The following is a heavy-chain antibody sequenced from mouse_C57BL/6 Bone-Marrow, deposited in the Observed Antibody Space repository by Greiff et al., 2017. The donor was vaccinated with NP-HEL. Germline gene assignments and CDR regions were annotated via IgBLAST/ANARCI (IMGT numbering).Heavy chain of an antibody. Sequence: QVHVKQSGAELVRPGTSVKMSCKASGYTFTNYWIGWAKQRPGHGLEWIGDIYPGGGYTNYNEKFKGKATLTADKTPSTAYMQFSSLTSEDSAIYYCARDYGSSYWYFDVWGTGTTVTVSS. CDR2: IYPGGGYT. J-gene: IGHJ1*03. CDR1: GYTFTNYW. D-gene: IGHD1-1*01. V-gene: IGHV1-63*01. CDR3: ARDYGSSYWYFDV.